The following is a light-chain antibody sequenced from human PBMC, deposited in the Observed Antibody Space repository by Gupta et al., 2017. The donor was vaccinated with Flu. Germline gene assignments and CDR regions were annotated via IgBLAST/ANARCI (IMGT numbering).Light chain of an antibody. CDR3: SSYTSISTFYV. CDR2: DVS. Sequence: QSALTQPASVSGSPGQSITISCTGTSSDVGRSDSVSWYQQHPGKAPKLLIYDVSSRPSGVSSRFSGSKPGNTASLTISGLQAEDETDYYCSSYTSISTFYVFGTGTKVTVL. CDR1: SSDVGRSDS. V-gene: IGLV2-14*01. J-gene: IGLJ1*01.